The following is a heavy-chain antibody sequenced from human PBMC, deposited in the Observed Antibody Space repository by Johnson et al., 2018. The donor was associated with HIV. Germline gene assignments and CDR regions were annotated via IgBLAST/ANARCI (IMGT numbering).Heavy chain of an antibody. CDR3: AKDLSDSSGYHDAFDI. D-gene: IGHD3-22*01. J-gene: IGHJ3*02. CDR2: ISYDGSNK. V-gene: IGHV3-30-3*02. CDR1: GFTFSSYA. Sequence: QVQLVESGGGVVQPGGSLRLSCAASGFTFSSYAMHWVRQAPGKGLEWVAVISYDGSNKYYADSVKGRFTISRDNSKNTLYLQMNSLRAEDTAVYYCAKDLSDSSGYHDAFDIWGQGTMVTVSS.